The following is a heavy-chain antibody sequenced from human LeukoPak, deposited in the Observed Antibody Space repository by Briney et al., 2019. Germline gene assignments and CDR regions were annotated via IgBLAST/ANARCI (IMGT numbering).Heavy chain of an antibody. V-gene: IGHV3-30*18. CDR2: ISYDGSNK. D-gene: IGHD3-10*01. CDR3: AKDRKMLVLDY. CDR1: GFTFSSYG. J-gene: IGHJ4*02. Sequence: PGGSLRLSCAASGFTFSSYGMHWVRQAPGKGLEWVAVISYDGSNKYYADSVKGRFTISRDNSKNTLYLQMNSLRAEDTAVYYCAKDRKMLVLDYWGQGTLVTVSS.